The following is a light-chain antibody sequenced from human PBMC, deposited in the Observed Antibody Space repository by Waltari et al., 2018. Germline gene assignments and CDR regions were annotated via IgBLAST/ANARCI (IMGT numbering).Light chain of an antibody. CDR1: QSFGRT. Sequence: EIVLTQSPASLSLSPGERATLSCRASQSFGRTLAWYQQRPGQAPRLLIYDASSRATGIPDRFSGSGSGTDFSLTISRLEPEDFAVYDCQKYGTRPATFGQGTKVEVK. CDR2: DAS. CDR3: QKYGTRPAT. J-gene: IGKJ1*01. V-gene: IGKV3-20*01.